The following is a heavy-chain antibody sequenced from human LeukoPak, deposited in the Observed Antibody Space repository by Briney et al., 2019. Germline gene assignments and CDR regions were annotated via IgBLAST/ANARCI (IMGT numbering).Heavy chain of an antibody. CDR1: GFTFSTYT. D-gene: IGHD6-25*01. CDR3: ARGHRPYTSVCLFDS. Sequence: GRSLRLSCAASGFTFSTYTMHWVRQAPGKGLEWVAVIAYDGSYKYYTESVRGRFTFSRDNSKNTLYLQMSSLRAEDTAVYYCARGHRPYTSVCLFDSWGQGTLVTVSS. V-gene: IGHV3-30*04. J-gene: IGHJ4*02. CDR2: IAYDGSYK.